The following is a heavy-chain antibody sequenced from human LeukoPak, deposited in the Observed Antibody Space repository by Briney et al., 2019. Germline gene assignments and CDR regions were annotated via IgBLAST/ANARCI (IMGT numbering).Heavy chain of an antibody. D-gene: IGHD6-19*01. CDR1: GGSVSSSNYY. CDR3: AGHRILYSSGWFDY. J-gene: IGHJ5*01. Sequence: SETLSLTCSVSGGSVSSSNYYWGWVRQPPGKGLEWIGSIYYSGNTYYTPSLKSRVTISVDTSKNHFSLKLSSVTAADTAVYYCAGHRILYSSGWFDYWGQGTLVTVSS. V-gene: IGHV4-39*01. CDR2: IYYSGNT.